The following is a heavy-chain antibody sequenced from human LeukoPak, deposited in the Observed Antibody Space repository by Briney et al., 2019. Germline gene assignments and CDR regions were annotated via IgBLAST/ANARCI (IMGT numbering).Heavy chain of an antibody. CDR2: ISSDGGTT. V-gene: IGHV3-64*01. J-gene: IGHJ4*02. Sequence: GGSLRLSCAASGFTFSSYPMHWVRQAPGKGLEYVSSISSDGGTTSYANSVKGRFTISRDNSKNTLYLQMNSLRAEDTAVYYCAKDGHILSRLYYYDSSGLRGFDYWGQGTLVTVSS. CDR1: GFTFSSYP. CDR3: AKDGHILSRLYYYDSSGLRGFDY. D-gene: IGHD3-22*01.